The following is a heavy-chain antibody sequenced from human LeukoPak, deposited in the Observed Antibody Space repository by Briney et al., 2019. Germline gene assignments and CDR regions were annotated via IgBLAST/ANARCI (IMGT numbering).Heavy chain of an antibody. V-gene: IGHV3-23*01. CDR1: GFTFSSYA. D-gene: IGHD2-21*02. CDR2: ISGSGYST. J-gene: IGHJ4*02. CDR3: AKDPYCGGDCYPNFDY. Sequence: QPGGSLRLSCAASGFTFSSYAMSWVRQAPGKGLEWGSAISGSGYSTYYADSVKGRFTISRDNPKNTLFLQMNSLRAEDTAVYYCAKDPYCGGDCYPNFDYWGQGTLVTVSS.